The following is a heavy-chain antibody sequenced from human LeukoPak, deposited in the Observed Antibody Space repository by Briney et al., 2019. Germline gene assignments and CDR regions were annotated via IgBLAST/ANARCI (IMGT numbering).Heavy chain of an antibody. CDR3: ARRAYYGSGSYSNWFDP. CDR2: XXXGDSDT. D-gene: IGHD3-10*01. Sequence: GESLKISCKGSGYSFTSYWIGWVRQMPGKGLXXXXXXXXGDSDTRYSXSFQGQVTISADKSISTAYLQWSSLKASDTAMYYCARRAYYGSGSYSNWFDPWGQGTLVTVSS. V-gene: IGHV5-51*01. CDR1: GYSFTSYW. J-gene: IGHJ5*02.